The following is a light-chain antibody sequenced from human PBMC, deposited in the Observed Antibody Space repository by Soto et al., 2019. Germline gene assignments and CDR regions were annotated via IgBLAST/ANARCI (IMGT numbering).Light chain of an antibody. V-gene: IGKV3-15*01. J-gene: IGKJ1*01. Sequence: EIVMTQSPATLSVSPGERATLSCRASQSVTSNLAWYQQKPGQAPRLLIYDASTRATGLPARFSGSGSGTEFTLTISSPQSEDFAVYYCQQYNDRPRTFGQGTKVEIK. CDR1: QSVTSN. CDR3: QQYNDRPRT. CDR2: DAS.